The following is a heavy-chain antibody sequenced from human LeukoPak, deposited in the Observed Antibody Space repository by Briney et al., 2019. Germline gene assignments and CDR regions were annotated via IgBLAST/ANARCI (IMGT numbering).Heavy chain of an antibody. Sequence: GGSLRLSCTVSGFTFSNYGMHWVRQAPGKGLEWVAVISYDGSNKYYADSVKGRFTISRDNSKNTLYLQMNSLRAEDTAVYYCVEGQPGGTQLPSWAPYYFDYWGQGTLVTVSS. J-gene: IGHJ4*02. CDR3: VEGQPGGTQLPSWAPYYFDY. CDR2: ISYDGSNK. CDR1: GFTFSNYG. D-gene: IGHD5-18*01. V-gene: IGHV3-30*18.